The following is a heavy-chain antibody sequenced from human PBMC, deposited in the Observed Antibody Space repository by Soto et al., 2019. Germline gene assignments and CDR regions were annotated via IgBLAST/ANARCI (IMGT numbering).Heavy chain of an antibody. Sequence: PGGSLRLSCSASGFTFSSFAMTWVRQAPGKGLEWVSVISDSGGGPYYADSVKGRFTISRDNSKNTLYMQMDSLRVEDTAVYYCAKSSLGDHYGMDAWGQGTTVTVSS. V-gene: IGHV3-23*01. CDR2: ISDSGGGP. CDR3: AKSSLGDHYGMDA. D-gene: IGHD6-6*01. CDR1: GFTFSSFA. J-gene: IGHJ6*02.